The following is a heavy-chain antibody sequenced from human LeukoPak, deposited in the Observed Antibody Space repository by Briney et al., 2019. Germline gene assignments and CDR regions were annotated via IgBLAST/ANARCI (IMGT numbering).Heavy chain of an antibody. Sequence: GGSLRLSCVASGFTLSGYWMSWVRQAPGKGLEWVANINEDGSAKHYVDSVKGRFTVSRDNAKNSLYLQMNSLRAEDTAVYYCAKVPMVREHMPYYFDYWGQGTLVTVSS. CDR1: GFTLSGYW. CDR3: AKVPMVREHMPYYFDY. V-gene: IGHV3-7*03. CDR2: INEDGSAK. J-gene: IGHJ4*02. D-gene: IGHD3-10*01.